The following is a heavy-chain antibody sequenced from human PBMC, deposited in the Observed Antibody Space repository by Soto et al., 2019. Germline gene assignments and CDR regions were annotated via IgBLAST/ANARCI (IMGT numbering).Heavy chain of an antibody. Sequence: GGSLRLSSASSGFPFSSYAMSWVRQAPGKGLEWVSVISGSGDSTNYADSVKDRFTISRDNSKNSLYLQMNSLRVEDTAVYYCAKSSTWAHYYYMDVWGKGTTVTVSS. CDR1: GFPFSSYA. J-gene: IGHJ6*03. V-gene: IGHV3-23*01. CDR2: ISGSGDST. CDR3: AKSSTWAHYYYMDV. D-gene: IGHD2-2*01.